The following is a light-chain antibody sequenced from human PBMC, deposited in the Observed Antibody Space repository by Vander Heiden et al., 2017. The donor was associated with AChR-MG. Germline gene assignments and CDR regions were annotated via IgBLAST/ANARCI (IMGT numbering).Light chain of an antibody. CDR1: LLGNKF. J-gene: IGLJ2*01. CDR3: QASGSGVV. V-gene: IGLV3-1*01. Sequence: SYDLIQPHSVSVSAGETASITCSGDLLGNKFANWYQQKPGQSPVLLIYQNNKRPSGIPARFSGSNSGNIVTLTISATQAMDEADYYCQASGSGVVFGGGTKLTVL. CDR2: QNN.